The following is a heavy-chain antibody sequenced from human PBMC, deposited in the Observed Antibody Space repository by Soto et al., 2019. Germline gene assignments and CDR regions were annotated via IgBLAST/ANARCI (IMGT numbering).Heavy chain of an antibody. Sequence: SGGSLRLSCAASGFTFSSYALGWVRQAPGRGLECVSAISGSGVSTFYADSVKGRFTISRDTSKNTLYLQMNTLTAEDTAVYYCAKDHRIWGRLVEYMDVWGQGTTVTSP. D-gene: IGHD3-10*01. CDR2: ISGSGVST. J-gene: IGHJ6*02. V-gene: IGHV3-23*01. CDR1: GFTFSSYA. CDR3: AKDHRIWGRLVEYMDV.